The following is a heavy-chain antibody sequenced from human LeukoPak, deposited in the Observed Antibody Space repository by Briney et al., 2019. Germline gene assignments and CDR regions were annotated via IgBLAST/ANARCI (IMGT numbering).Heavy chain of an antibody. D-gene: IGHD3-3*01. CDR3: AREGLGYYDFWSGYPYYYYGMDV. J-gene: IGHJ6*02. CDR1: GFTFSSYA. CDR2: ISYNGSNK. V-gene: IGHV3-30-3*01. Sequence: GGSLRLSCAASGFTFSSYAMRWVRQAPGKGLEWVAVISYNGSNKYYADSVNGRFTISRDNSKNTLYLQMNSLRAEDTAVYYCAREGLGYYDFWSGYPYYYYGMDVWGQGTTVTVSS.